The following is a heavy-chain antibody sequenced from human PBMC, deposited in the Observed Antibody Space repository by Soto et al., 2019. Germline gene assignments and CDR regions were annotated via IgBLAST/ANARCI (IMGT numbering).Heavy chain of an antibody. V-gene: IGHV1-69*13. CDR3: ARGHPSTVTWPPTLNWFDP. Sequence: SVKVSCKASGGTFSSYAISWVRQAPGQGLEWMGGIIPIFGTANYAQKFQGRVTITADESTSTAYMELSSLRSEDTAVYYCARGHPSTVTWPPTLNWFDPWGQGTLVTVS. D-gene: IGHD4-17*01. J-gene: IGHJ5*02. CDR1: GGTFSSYA. CDR2: IIPIFGTA.